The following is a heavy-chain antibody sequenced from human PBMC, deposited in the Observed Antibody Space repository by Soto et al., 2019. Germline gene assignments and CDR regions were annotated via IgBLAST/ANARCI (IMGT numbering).Heavy chain of an antibody. J-gene: IGHJ5*02. D-gene: IGHD3-16*02. CDR2: ISAYNGNT. CDR1: GYTFTSYG. Sequence: QVQLVQSGAEVKKPGASVKVSCKASGYTFTSYGISWVRQAPGQGLEWMGWISAYNGNTNYAQKLQGRVTMTTDTSTSTAYMELRSLRSDDTAVSYCARGKYDYVWGSYRYTTWFDPWGQGTLVTVSS. CDR3: ARGKYDYVWGSYRYTTWFDP. V-gene: IGHV1-18*01.